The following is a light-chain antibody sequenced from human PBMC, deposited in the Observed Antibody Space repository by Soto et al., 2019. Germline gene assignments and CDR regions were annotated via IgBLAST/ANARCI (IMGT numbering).Light chain of an antibody. CDR3: QSYDSSLSDWV. CDR2: GNS. Sequence: QPVRTQPPSVSGAPGQRVTISCNGSSSNIGAGYDVHWYQQLPGTAPKLLIYGNSNRPSGVPDRFSGSKSGTSASLAITGLQAEDEADYYCQSYDSSLSDWVFGGGTKLTVL. V-gene: IGLV1-40*01. CDR1: SSNIGAGYD. J-gene: IGLJ3*02.